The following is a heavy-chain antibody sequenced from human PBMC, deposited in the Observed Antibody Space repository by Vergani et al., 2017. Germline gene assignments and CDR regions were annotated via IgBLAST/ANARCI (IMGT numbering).Heavy chain of an antibody. V-gene: IGHV4-59*01. CDR1: GASMSGYY. Sequence: QVRLQESGPGRVKPSETLSLRCSVSGASMSGYYWGWIRQPPGKELEWIGYMYHTGSTNYNPSLEPRVTISGDTSNNQFSLKLTSVTAADTAVYYCARVGGGYYDSSGYNSTGGYYFDYWGQGTLVTVSS. D-gene: IGHD3-22*01. J-gene: IGHJ4*02. CDR3: ARVGGGYYDSSGYNSTGGYYFDY. CDR2: MYHTGST.